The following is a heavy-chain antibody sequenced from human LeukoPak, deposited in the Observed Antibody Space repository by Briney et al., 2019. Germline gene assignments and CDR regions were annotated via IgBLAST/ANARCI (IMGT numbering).Heavy chain of an antibody. J-gene: IGHJ4*02. Sequence: SETLSLTCAVYGVSFSGYYWSGIRQPPGKGLEWIGEINHSGSPNYNPSLKSRVTISVDTSKNQFSLKLSSVTAADTAVYYCAGNCGGDCYRDYWGQGTLVTVSS. V-gene: IGHV4-34*01. D-gene: IGHD2-21*02. CDR3: AGNCGGDCYRDY. CDR1: GVSFSGYY. CDR2: INHSGSP.